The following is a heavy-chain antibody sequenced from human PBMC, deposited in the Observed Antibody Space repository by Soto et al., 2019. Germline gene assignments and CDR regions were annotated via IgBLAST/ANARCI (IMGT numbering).Heavy chain of an antibody. CDR2: IIPIFGTA. J-gene: IGHJ6*02. CDR3: ARGQYSSSWSTHYYYYYGMDV. V-gene: IGHV1-69*13. Sequence: SVKVSCKASGDTFSSYAISWVRQAPGQGLEWMGGIIPIFGTANYAQKFQGRVTITADESTSTAYMELSSLRSEDTAVYYCARGQYSSSWSTHYYYYYGMDVWGQGTTVTVSS. CDR1: GDTFSSYA. D-gene: IGHD6-13*01.